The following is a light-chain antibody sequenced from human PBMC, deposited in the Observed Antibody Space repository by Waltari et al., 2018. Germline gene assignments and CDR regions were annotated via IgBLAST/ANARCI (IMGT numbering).Light chain of an antibody. J-gene: IGLJ6*01. Sequence: QAALTQPPPMSGSPGQPVTISCTGTNSDIGGYNRVSWYQQHPGKAPKLMIYEVRQRPSGVSDRFSGSKSGNTASLAISGLQAEDEADYYCSSYAGSNTFVFGSGTKLTVL. CDR1: NSDIGGYNR. CDR3: SSYAGSNTFV. CDR2: EVR. V-gene: IGLV2-8*01.